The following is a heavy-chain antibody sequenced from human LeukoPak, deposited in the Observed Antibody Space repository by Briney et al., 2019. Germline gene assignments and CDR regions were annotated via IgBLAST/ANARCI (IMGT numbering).Heavy chain of an antibody. CDR1: GVTFSSYS. Sequence: GGSLRLSCAASGVTFSSYSMNWVRQAPGKGVEWVSSISSSSSYIYYADSVKGRFTISRDNAKNSLYLQMNSLRAEDTAGYYCARLIAAAGTAGYYGMAVWGQRTTVTVSS. D-gene: IGHD6-13*01. CDR3: ARLIAAAGTAGYYGMAV. V-gene: IGHV3-21*04. J-gene: IGHJ6*02. CDR2: ISSSSSYI.